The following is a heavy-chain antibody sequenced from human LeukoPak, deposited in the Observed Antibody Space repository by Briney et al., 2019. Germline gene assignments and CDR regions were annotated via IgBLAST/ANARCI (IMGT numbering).Heavy chain of an antibody. CDR3: ARAFYSSSLPGVY. J-gene: IGHJ4*02. V-gene: IGHV1-2*02. CDR1: GYTFTVYY. Sequence: GASVKVSCTASGYTFTVYYMHWGREPPAQGLEWMGGINPNSGGTNYAQKFQGRVTMTRDKSNSTAYMELSRLRSDDTAVYYCARAFYSSSLPGVYWGQGMLVTVSS. D-gene: IGHD6-13*01. CDR2: INPNSGGT.